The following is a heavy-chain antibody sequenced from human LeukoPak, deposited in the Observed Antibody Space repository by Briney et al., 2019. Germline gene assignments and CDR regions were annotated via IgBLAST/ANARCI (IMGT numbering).Heavy chain of an antibody. J-gene: IGHJ6*03. D-gene: IGHD7-27*01. CDR2: ISYDGSNK. CDR3: AKVSQYSWGAPRDYYYHMDV. Sequence: SLRLSCAASGFTFSSYAMHWVRQAPGKGLEWVAVISYDGSNKYYADSVKGRFTISRDNSKITLYLQMNSLRAEDTAVYYCAKVSQYSWGAPRDYYYHMDVWGKGTKVTGSS. CDR1: GFTFSSYA. V-gene: IGHV3-30*01.